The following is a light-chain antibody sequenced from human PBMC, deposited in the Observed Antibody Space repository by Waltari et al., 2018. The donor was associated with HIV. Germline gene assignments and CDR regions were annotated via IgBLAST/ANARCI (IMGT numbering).Light chain of an antibody. V-gene: IGKV3-20*01. J-gene: IGKJ2*01. CDR3: QQFYRPPYA. Sequence: EIVLTQSPDILSLSPGERATLSCRASQSIRSGYLAWYQHKPGQAPRLLIYGESSRATGIPDRFSGSASGTDFTLSINRLEAEDFAVYFCQQFYRPPYAFGQGTKLEIK. CDR1: QSIRSGY. CDR2: GES.